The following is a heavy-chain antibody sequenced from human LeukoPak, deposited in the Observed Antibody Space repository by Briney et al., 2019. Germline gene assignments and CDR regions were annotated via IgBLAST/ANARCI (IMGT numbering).Heavy chain of an antibody. CDR2: VFTGGNT. CDR3: ARGTGSLFY. J-gene: IGHJ4*01. Sequence: SETLSLTCAVSGGSITRGSYYWTWIRQPAGKALEWIGHVFTGGNTNYNPSLKGRVTISIETSKSQFSLNLNSVTAADTAVYYCARGTGSLFYWGHGILVTVSS. V-gene: IGHV4-61*09. D-gene: IGHD3-10*01. CDR1: GGSITRGSYY.